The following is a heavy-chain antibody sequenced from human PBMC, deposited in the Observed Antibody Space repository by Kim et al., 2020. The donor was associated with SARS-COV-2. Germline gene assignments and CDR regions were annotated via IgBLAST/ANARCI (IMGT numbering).Heavy chain of an antibody. CDR3: ASGDSGWSLGYYYGMDV. Sequence: SETLSLTCAVYGGSFSGYYWSWIRQPPGKGLEWIGEINHSGSTNYNPSLKSRVNISVDTSKNQFSLKLSSVTAADTAVYYCASGDSGWSLGYYYGMDVWGQGTTVTVSS. CDR2: INHSGST. J-gene: IGHJ6*02. V-gene: IGHV4-34*01. D-gene: IGHD6-19*01. CDR1: GGSFSGYY.